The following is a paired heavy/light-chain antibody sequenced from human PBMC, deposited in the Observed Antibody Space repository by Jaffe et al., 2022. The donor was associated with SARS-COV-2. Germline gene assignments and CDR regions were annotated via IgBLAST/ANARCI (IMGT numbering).Heavy chain of an antibody. D-gene: IGHD2-2*01. V-gene: IGHV4-30-4*01. Sequence: QVQLQESGPGLVKPSQTLSLTCTVSGGSISSGDYYWSWIRQPPGKGLEWIGYIYYSGSTYYNPSLKSRVTISVDTSKNQFSLKLSSVTAADTAVYYCARERPGGGVVPAASSGFDPWGQGTLVTVSS. CDR1: GGSISSGDYY. J-gene: IGHJ5*02. CDR2: IYYSGST. CDR3: ARERPGGGVVPAASSGFDP.
Light chain of an antibody. Sequence: DIVMTQSPDSLAVSLGERATINCKSSQSVLYSSNNKNYLAWYQQKPGQPPKLLIYWASTRESGVPDRFSGSGSGTDFTLTISSLQAEDVAVYYCQQYYSTPPRTFGQGTKVEIK. V-gene: IGKV4-1*01. J-gene: IGKJ1*01. CDR2: WAS. CDR3: QQYYSTPPRT. CDR1: QSVLYSSNNKNY.